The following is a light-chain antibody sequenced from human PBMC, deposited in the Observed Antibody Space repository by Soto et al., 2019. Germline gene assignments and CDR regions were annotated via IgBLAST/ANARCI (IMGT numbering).Light chain of an antibody. Sequence: QSALTQPASVSGSPGQSITISCTGTSSDVGSYNFVSWYQQHPGKAPKLMIYEGSKRPSGVSNRFSGSKSGNTASLTISGLQAEDEADYYCCSYVGSSTWVFGTGTKVTVL. V-gene: IGLV2-23*01. J-gene: IGLJ1*01. CDR1: SSDVGSYNF. CDR3: CSYVGSSTWV. CDR2: EGS.